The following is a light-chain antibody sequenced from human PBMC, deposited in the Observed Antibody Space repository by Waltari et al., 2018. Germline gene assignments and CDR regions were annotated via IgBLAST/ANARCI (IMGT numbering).Light chain of an antibody. CDR3: CSYAGSPTFVI. CDR2: EVN. CDR1: SSDVGSYNL. J-gene: IGLJ2*01. V-gene: IGLV2-23*02. Sequence: QSALTQPASVSGSPGQSITLPCTGPSSDVGSYNLFSWYQQRPGKAPRLRIYEVNTRPSGVSNRCSGSKSGNTASLTISGLQAEDEADYYYCSYAGSPTFVIFGGGSKLTVL.